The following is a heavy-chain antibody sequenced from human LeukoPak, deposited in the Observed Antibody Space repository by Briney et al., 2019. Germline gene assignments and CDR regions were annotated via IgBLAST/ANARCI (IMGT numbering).Heavy chain of an antibody. V-gene: IGHV4-39*02. J-gene: IGHJ4*02. CDR1: GGSISGSSHY. D-gene: IGHD4-17*01. CDR3: AKDYGDFYFDT. CDR2: VYYSGIT. Sequence: PSETLSLTCTVPGGSISGSSHYWGWIRQSPGKGLEWIGNVYYSGITYYNPSLKSRVTMSVDTSKNQFSLNLSSVTAADTAVFYCAKDYGDFYFDTWGRGTLVTVSS.